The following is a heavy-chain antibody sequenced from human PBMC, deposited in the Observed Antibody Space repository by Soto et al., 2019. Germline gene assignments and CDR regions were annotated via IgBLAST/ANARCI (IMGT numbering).Heavy chain of an antibody. Sequence: EVQLLESGGGLVQPGGSPRLSCATSGFTFSTYALSWVRQAPGKGLEWVSGISGSGGSTYYADSVKGRFTISRDNSRNTLYLQMNSLRAEDTAVYYCAKDLRSSTYYYGMDVWGQGTTVTVSS. J-gene: IGHJ6*02. CDR2: ISGSGGST. V-gene: IGHV3-23*01. CDR3: AKDLRSSTYYYGMDV. D-gene: IGHD2-2*01. CDR1: GFTFSTYA.